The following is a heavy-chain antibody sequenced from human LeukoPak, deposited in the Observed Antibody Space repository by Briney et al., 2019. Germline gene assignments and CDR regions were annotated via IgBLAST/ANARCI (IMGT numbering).Heavy chain of an antibody. CDR3: ARDLLNDVDSGQYSYYYIDV. CDR1: GYSIDSGYY. Sequence: PSETLSLTCAVSGYSIDSGYYWGWIRQPPGKGLEWIGSIYHSGRTYYHPSLKSRATISVDTSKNQFSLKLISVTAADTAVYYCARDLLNDVDSGQYSYYYIDVWGKGTPVTVSS. V-gene: IGHV4-38-2*02. J-gene: IGHJ6*03. D-gene: IGHD6-19*01. CDR2: IYHSGRT.